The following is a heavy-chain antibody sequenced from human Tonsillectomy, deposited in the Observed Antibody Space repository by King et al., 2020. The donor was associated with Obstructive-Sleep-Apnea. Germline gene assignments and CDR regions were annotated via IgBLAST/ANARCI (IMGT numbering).Heavy chain of an antibody. CDR3: AKDSVPRPIAVAGYYFDY. Sequence: VQLVESGGGVVQPGRSLRLSCAASGFTFSSYGMHWVRQAPGKWLEWVAGIWYDGSNKYYADSVKGRFTITRDNSKNTLYMQMNSLRAEDTAVYYCAKDSVPRPIAVAGYYFDYWGQGTLVTVSS. CDR1: GFTFSSYG. CDR2: IWYDGSNK. J-gene: IGHJ4*02. D-gene: IGHD6-19*01. V-gene: IGHV3-33*06.